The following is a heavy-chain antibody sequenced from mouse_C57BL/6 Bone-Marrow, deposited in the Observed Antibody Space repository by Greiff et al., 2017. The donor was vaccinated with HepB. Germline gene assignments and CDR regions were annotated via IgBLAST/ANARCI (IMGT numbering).Heavy chain of an antibody. CDR1: GYSITSGYY. Sequence: EVHLVESGPGLVKPSQSLSLTCSVTGYSITSGYYWNWIRQFPGNKLEWMGYISYDGSNNYNPSLKNRISITRDTSKNQFFLKLNSVTTEDTATYYCARGRYGSSHAMDYWGQGTSVTVSS. J-gene: IGHJ4*01. CDR3: ARGRYGSSHAMDY. D-gene: IGHD1-1*01. CDR2: ISYDGSN. V-gene: IGHV3-6*01.